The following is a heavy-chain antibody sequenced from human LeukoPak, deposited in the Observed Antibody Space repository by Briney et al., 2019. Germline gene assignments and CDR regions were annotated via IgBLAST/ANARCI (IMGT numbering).Heavy chain of an antibody. CDR3: ARDYRVGCTGGRCFPIDY. D-gene: IGHD2-8*02. Sequence: PGGSLRLSCAASGFTFRSYAMHWARQAPGKGLEWVSVISYEGSNQYYADSVKGRFTISRDNSNNMLYLQMNSLRAEDTAVYYCARDYRVGCTGGRCFPIDYWGQGTLVAVSS. CDR2: ISYEGSNQ. V-gene: IGHV3-30*04. CDR1: GFTFRSYA. J-gene: IGHJ4*02.